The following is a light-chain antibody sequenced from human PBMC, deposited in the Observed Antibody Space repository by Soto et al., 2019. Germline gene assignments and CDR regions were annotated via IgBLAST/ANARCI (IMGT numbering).Light chain of an antibody. Sequence: EIVMTQSPATLSVSPGERATLSCRASQSVSSNLAWYQQKPGQAPRLLIYGASIRATGIPARFSGSGSGTEFTLTISSLQSEDFAVYYCQQYNNWSSWTFGQGT. V-gene: IGKV3D-15*01. J-gene: IGKJ1*01. CDR3: QQYNNWSSWT. CDR1: QSVSSN. CDR2: GAS.